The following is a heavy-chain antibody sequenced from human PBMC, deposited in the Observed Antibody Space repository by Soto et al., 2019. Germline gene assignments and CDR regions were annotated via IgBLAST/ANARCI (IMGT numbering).Heavy chain of an antibody. CDR1: GGSFSGYY. V-gene: IGHV4-34*01. Sequence: QVQLQQWGAGLLKPSETLSLTCAVYGGSFSGYYWSWIRQPPGQGLEWMGEINHSGSTNYNPSLKSRVTISVDTSKHQFSLKLSSVTAADTAVYYCARVPIVVVAAPSGYYYMDVWGKGTTVTVSS. CDR3: ARVPIVVVAAPSGYYYMDV. CDR2: INHSGST. J-gene: IGHJ6*03. D-gene: IGHD2-15*01.